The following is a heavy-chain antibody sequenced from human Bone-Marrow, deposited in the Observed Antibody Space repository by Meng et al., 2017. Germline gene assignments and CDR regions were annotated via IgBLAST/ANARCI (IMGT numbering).Heavy chain of an antibody. J-gene: IGHJ6*02. CDR2: ISYDGSNK. V-gene: IGHV3-30*01. CDR1: GFTYSSYA. Sequence: GESLKISCAASGFTYSSYAMHWVRQAPGKGLEWVAVISYDGSNKYYADSVKGRFTISRDTYKNTLYMQMNSLRAEDTAVYYSAREGRPAAAQFPYSYGMDVWGQGTTVTVSS. CDR3: AREGRPAAAQFPYSYGMDV. D-gene: IGHD2-2*01.